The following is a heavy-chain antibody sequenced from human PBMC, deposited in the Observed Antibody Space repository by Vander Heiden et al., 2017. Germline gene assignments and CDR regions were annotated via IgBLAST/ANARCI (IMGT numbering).Heavy chain of an antibody. CDR2: ISWNSGSI. V-gene: IGHV3-9*01. CDR1: GYSFDDYA. J-gene: IGHJ3*02. Sequence: EVQLVETGGGLVQPGRALRLSCAATGYSFDDYAMPWVRQAPGKGLEWVSGISWNSGSIGYADSVKGRFTISRDNAKNSLYLQMNSLRAEDTALYYCAKDSSGYGLGAFDIWGQGTMVTVSS. D-gene: IGHD3-22*01. CDR3: AKDSSGYGLGAFDI.